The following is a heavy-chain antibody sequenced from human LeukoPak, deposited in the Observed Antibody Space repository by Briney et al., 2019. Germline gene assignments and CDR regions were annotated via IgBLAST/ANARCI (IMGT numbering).Heavy chain of an antibody. V-gene: IGHV3-23*01. CDR2: ISGSGGST. CDR1: GFTFSSYA. J-gene: IGHJ4*02. D-gene: IGHD1-7*01. Sequence: RGSLRLSCAASGFTFSSYAMSWVRQAPGKGLEWVSAISGSGGSTYYADSVKGRFTISRDNSKNTLFLQMNSLRTEDTAVYYCAKVRVVFNWNYAYYFDCWGQGTLVTVSS. CDR3: AKVRVVFNWNYAYYFDC.